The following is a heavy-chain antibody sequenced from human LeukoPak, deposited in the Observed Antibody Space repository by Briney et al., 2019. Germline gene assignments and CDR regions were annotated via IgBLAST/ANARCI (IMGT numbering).Heavy chain of an antibody. CDR2: ITTSDGNT. J-gene: IGHJ4*02. Sequence: GGSLRLSCAASGFTFTSYSMSWVRQAPGKGLEWVSTITTSDGNTYYADSVKGRFTVSRDNSKNTLFLQMNSLRAEDTAVYYCAKDGGLWVSAHWGDSWGRGTLVTVSS. CDR3: AKDGGLWVSAHWGDS. D-gene: IGHD7-27*01. V-gene: IGHV3-23*01. CDR1: GFTFTSYS.